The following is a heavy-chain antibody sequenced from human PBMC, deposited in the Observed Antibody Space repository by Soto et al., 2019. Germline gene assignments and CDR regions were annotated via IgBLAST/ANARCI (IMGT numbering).Heavy chain of an antibody. J-gene: IGHJ4*02. CDR2: IRATSAT. CDR1: GITFSSHA. V-gene: IGHV3-48*01. CDR3: LDDVYN. D-gene: IGHD3-3*01. Sequence: EVQLVESGGDLVQPGGSLRLSCAASGITFSSHAMNWVRQAPGKGLEWVASIRATSATYYADSAKGRFIISRDNAKDSLFLQMNILRAEDTAVYYCLDDVYNWGQGTLVTVSS.